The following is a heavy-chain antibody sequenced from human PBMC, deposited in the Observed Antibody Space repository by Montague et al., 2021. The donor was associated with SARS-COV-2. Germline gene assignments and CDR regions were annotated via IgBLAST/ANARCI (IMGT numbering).Heavy chain of an antibody. J-gene: IGHJ4*02. D-gene: IGHD6-13*01. CDR2: ISGSDDTT. CDR1: GFTLSSYA. CDR3: AKGFISWPRGLSDY. Sequence: SLRLSCAASGFTLSSYAMNWVRQAPGKGLEWVSSISGSDDTTYYADSVKGRFTISRDSSKNTLYLQMNSLRVEETAVYYCAKGFISWPRGLSDYWGQGSLVTVSS. V-gene: IGHV3-23*01.